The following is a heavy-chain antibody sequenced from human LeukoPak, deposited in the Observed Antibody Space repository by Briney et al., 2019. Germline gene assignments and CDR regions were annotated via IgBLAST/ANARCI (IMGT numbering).Heavy chain of an antibody. CDR2: INPNSGGT. CDR1: GYTFTGYY. CDR3: ARSYSSSWDSDY. D-gene: IGHD6-13*01. Sequence: ASVKVSCKASGYTFTGYYMHWVRQAPGQGLEWMGWINPNSGGTNYAQKFQGRVTMTRNTSISTAYMELSSLRSEDTAVYYCARSYSSSWDSDYWGQGTLVTVSS. J-gene: IGHJ4*02. V-gene: IGHV1-2*02.